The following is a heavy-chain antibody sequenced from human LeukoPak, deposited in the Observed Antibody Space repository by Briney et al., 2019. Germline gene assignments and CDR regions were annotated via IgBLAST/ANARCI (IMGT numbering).Heavy chain of an antibody. CDR2: INSNGGST. CDR1: GFTFSSYA. CDR3: ARPSTSSSSWLYYMDV. Sequence: PGGSLRLSCVASGFTFSSYAMHWVRQTPGKGLEYVSGINSNGGSTHYANSVKGRFTISRDNSKHTLYLQMGSLRAEDMAVYYCARPSTSSSSWLYYMDVWGKGTTVTISS. D-gene: IGHD6-13*01. J-gene: IGHJ6*03. V-gene: IGHV3-64*01.